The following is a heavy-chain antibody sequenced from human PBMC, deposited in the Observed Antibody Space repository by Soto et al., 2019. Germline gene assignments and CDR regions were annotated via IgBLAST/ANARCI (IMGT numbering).Heavy chain of an antibody. J-gene: IGHJ4*02. CDR3: ARRYGVYFDY. CDR2: IYYSGST. D-gene: IGHD4-17*01. CDR1: GGSFSGYY. V-gene: IGHV4-59*08. Sequence: SDTLSVTCAVYGGSFSGYYWSWIRQPPGKGPEWIGYIYYSGSTNYNPSLKSRVTISVDTSKNQFSLKLSSVTAADTAVYYCARRYGVYFDYWGQGTLVTVSS.